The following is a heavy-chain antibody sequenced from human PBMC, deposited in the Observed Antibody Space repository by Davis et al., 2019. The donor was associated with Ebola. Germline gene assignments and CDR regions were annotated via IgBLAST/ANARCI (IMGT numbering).Heavy chain of an antibody. CDR2: INPSGGST. CDR1: GYTFTSYG. J-gene: IGHJ4*02. CDR3: AREVEGGLADYFDY. Sequence: AASVKVSCKASGYTFTSYGISWVRQAPGQGLEWMGIINPSGGSTSYAQKFQGRVTMTRDTSTSTVYMELSSLRSEDTAVYYCAREVEGGLADYFDYWGQGTLVTVSS. D-gene: IGHD6-19*01. V-gene: IGHV1-46*01.